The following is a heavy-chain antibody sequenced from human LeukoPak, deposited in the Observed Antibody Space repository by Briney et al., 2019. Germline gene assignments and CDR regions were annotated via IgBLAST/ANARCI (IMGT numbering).Heavy chain of an antibody. CDR2: IYYSGST. V-gene: IGHV4-39*01. D-gene: IGHD6-19*01. Sequence: SETLSLTCTVSGGSISSSSYYWGWIRQPPGKGLEWIGSIYYSGSTYYNPSLKSRVTISVDTSKNQFSLKLSSVTAADTAVYYCARRFGIAVAGGIDYWGQGTLVTVSS. CDR3: ARRFGIAVAGGIDY. J-gene: IGHJ4*02. CDR1: GGSISSSSYY.